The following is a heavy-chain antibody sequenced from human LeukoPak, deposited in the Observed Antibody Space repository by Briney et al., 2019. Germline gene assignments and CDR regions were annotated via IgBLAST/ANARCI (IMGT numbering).Heavy chain of an antibody. D-gene: IGHD3-22*01. Sequence: ASVKVSCKASGYTFTGYYMHWVRQAPGQGLEWMGWINPNSGGTNYAQKFQGRVTLTTDTSTSTAYMELRSLRSDDTAVYYCARGPHERSGYPDDWGQGTLVTVSS. CDR1: GYTFTGYY. J-gene: IGHJ4*02. V-gene: IGHV1-2*02. CDR3: ARGPHERSGYPDD. CDR2: INPNSGGT.